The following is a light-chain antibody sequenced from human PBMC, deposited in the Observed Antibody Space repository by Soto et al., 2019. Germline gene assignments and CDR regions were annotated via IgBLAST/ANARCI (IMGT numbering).Light chain of an antibody. V-gene: IGKV1-27*01. Sequence: IQLTQSPSSLSASLGDRVTITCRARQGLSNYLAWNQQKPGKVPKLLIYAASTLQPGVPSRFSGSGSGTDFTLTISSLQHEDVATYYCQKYHSAPPYTFGKGTKLDIK. J-gene: IGKJ2*01. CDR1: QGLSNY. CDR3: QKYHSAPPYT. CDR2: AAS.